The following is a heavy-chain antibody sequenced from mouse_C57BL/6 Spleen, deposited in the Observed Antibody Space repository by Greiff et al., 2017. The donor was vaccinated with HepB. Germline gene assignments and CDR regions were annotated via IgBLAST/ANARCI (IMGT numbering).Heavy chain of an antibody. CDR3: ARSQLRRDYYAMDY. CDR1: GFTFSDSG. D-gene: IGHD4-1*02. Sequence: EVQVVESGGGLVKPGGSLKLSCAASGFTFSDSGMHWVRQAPEKGLEWVAYISGASSTIYYADTVKGSFTISRDNATYTLFLQMTSRRSEDTAMYYCARSQLRRDYYAMDYWGQGTSVTVSS. CDR2: ISGASSTI. J-gene: IGHJ4*01. V-gene: IGHV5-17*01.